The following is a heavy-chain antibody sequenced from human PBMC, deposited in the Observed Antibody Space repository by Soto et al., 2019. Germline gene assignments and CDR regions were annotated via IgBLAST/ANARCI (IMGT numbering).Heavy chain of an antibody. D-gene: IGHD5-12*01. Sequence: VQLVESGGGLVQPGRSLRLSCAASGFTFDDYAMHWVRQGPGKGLEWVSGISWNSGSVAYAESVKGRFTMSRDNAKNSLYLEMNSLRAEDTALYYCAKGYHSGYDYWGGNFDYWGQGTLVTVSS. CDR3: AKGYHSGYDYWGGNFDY. V-gene: IGHV3-9*01. CDR2: ISWNSGSV. J-gene: IGHJ4*02. CDR1: GFTFDDYA.